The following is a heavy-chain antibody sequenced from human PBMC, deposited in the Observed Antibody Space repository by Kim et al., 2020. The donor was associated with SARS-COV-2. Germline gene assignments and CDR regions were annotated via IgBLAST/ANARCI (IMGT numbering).Heavy chain of an antibody. Sequence: YADSVKGRFTISRDNSKNTLYLQMNSRRAEDTAVYYCARDPPLDYGDYARWGQGTLVTVSS. J-gene: IGHJ4*02. D-gene: IGHD4-17*01. CDR3: ARDPPLDYGDYAR. V-gene: IGHV3-66*01.